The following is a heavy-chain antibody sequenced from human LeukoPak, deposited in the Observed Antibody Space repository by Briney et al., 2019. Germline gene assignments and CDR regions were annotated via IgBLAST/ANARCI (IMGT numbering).Heavy chain of an antibody. Sequence: GESLRLSCAASGFTFGNYGMHWVRQAPGKGLEWVSVVWHDGSKTHYGDFVRGRLTVSRDISKNTLYLEMNSLRAEDTAVYYCAKDVVSGCSGHDCWAHFDSWGQGSLVTVSS. CDR2: VWHDGSKT. CDR3: AKDVVSGCSGHDCWAHFDS. D-gene: IGHD2-21*02. CDR1: GFTFGNYG. J-gene: IGHJ4*02. V-gene: IGHV3-33*06.